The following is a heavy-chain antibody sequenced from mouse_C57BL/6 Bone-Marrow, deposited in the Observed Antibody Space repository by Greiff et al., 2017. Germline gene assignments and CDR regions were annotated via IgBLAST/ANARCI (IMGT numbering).Heavy chain of an antibody. CDR3: ARRIYYGYDGFAY. J-gene: IGHJ3*01. CDR1: GYTFTSYW. Sequence: QVQLQQPGAELVKPGASVKMSCKASGYTFTSYWITWVKQRPGQGLEWIGDIYPGSGSTNYNEKFKSKATLTVDTSSSTAYMQLSSLTSEDSAVYYCARRIYYGYDGFAYWGQGTLVTVSA. D-gene: IGHD2-2*01. V-gene: IGHV1-55*01. CDR2: IYPGSGST.